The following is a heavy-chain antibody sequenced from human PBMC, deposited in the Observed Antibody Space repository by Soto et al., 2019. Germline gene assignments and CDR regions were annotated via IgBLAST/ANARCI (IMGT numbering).Heavy chain of an antibody. CDR3: ARVAAAAAATGVGY. Sequence: SETLSLTCTVSGGSISSSSYYWGWIRQPPGKGLEWIGSIYYSGSTYYNPSLKSRVTISVDTSKNQFSLKLSSVTAADTAVYYCARVAAAAAATGVGYWGQGTLVTVSS. D-gene: IGHD6-13*01. CDR1: GGSISSSSYY. CDR2: IYYSGST. J-gene: IGHJ4*02. V-gene: IGHV4-39*07.